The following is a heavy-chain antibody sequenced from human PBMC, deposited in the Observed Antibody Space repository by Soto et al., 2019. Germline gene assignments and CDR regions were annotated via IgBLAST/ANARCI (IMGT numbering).Heavy chain of an antibody. Sequence: PSETLSLTCTVSGGSISSYYWNWIRQPPGKGLEWIGYSYYSGSTNYNPSLKSRVTISVDTSKNQFSLMLSSVTAADTAMYYCARGVRRAASSFYFDYWGQGTLVTSPQ. D-gene: IGHD2-15*01. J-gene: IGHJ4*02. CDR1: GGSISSYY. V-gene: IGHV4-59*01. CDR3: ARGVRRAASSFYFDY. CDR2: SYYSGST.